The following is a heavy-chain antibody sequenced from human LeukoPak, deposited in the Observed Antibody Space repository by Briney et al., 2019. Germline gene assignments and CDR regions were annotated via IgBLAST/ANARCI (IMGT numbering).Heavy chain of an antibody. CDR1: GYTFTGYY. CDR2: INPNSGGT. Sequence: GASVKVSCKASGYTFTGYYMHWVRQAPGQGLEWMGWINPNSGGTNYAQKFQGRVTMTRDTSISTAYMELSRLRSDDTAVYYCARLGYCSSTSCYSNDYWGQGTLVTVSS. D-gene: IGHD2-2*01. CDR3: ARLGYCSSTSCYSNDY. J-gene: IGHJ4*02. V-gene: IGHV1-2*02.